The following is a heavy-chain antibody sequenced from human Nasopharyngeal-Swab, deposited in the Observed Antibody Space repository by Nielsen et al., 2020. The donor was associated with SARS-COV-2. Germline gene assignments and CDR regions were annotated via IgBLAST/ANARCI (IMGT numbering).Heavy chain of an antibody. D-gene: IGHD3-10*01. CDR2: ISSYNGDT. CDR3: ATAYGSVSSPEY. Sequence: ASVKVSCKASDYTFTSYGISWVRQAPGQRLEWMGWISSYNGDTHYAHSLQGRITMTTDTSTSTAYLELRSLRSDDTAMYYCATAYGSVSSPEYWGQGTLVTVSS. J-gene: IGHJ4*02. CDR1: DYTFTSYG. V-gene: IGHV1-18*01.